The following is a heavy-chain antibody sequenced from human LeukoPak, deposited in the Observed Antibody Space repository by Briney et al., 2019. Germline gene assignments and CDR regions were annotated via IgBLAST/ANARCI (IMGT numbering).Heavy chain of an antibody. V-gene: IGHV3-30*18. D-gene: IGHD2-2*01. Sequence: GGSLRLSCSASGFTFSSYGMHWVRQAPGKGLEWVAVISYDGSNKYYADSVKGRFTISRDNSKNTLYLQMNSLRAEDTAVYYCAKFSSTRLIYYYYGMDVWGQGTTVTVSS. CDR3: AKFSSTRLIYYYYGMDV. CDR1: GFTFSSYG. CDR2: ISYDGSNK. J-gene: IGHJ6*02.